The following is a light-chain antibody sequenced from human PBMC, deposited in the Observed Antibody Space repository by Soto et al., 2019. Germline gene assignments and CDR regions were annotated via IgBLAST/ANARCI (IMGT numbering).Light chain of an antibody. V-gene: IGLV7-43*01. J-gene: IGLJ2*01. CDR1: TGAVTSRYY. Sequence: QAVVTQEPSLTVSPGGTVTLTCASSTGAVTSRYYPNWFQQKPGQAPRALIYSTGNKHSWTPARFSGSLLGGKAALTLSGVQPEDEAEYYCLLYYGGARVFGGGTQLTVL. CDR2: STG. CDR3: LLYYGGARV.